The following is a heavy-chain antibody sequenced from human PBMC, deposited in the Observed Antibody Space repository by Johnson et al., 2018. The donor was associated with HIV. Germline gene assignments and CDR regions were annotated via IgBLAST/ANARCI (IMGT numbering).Heavy chain of an antibody. J-gene: IGHJ3*02. CDR2: IYTGDST. V-gene: IGHV3-53*01. CDR3: AISIPRPGWGDAFDI. CDR1: GFTVSASS. Sequence: VQLVESGGGLIQPGGSLRLSCAASGFTVSASSMIWVRQAPGEGLKWVSLIYTGDSTSYADSVKGRFTIPTDTSKNTLYLQMNALRAEDTAVYYCAISIPRPGWGDAFDIWGQGTIVTVSS. D-gene: IGHD3-16*01.